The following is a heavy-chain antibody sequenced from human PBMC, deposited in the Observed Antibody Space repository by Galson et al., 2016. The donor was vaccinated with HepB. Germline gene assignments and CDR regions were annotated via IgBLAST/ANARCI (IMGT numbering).Heavy chain of an antibody. CDR3: ARLDSSGYYSYYYYYGMDV. CDR1: GYSFSSYW. CDR2: IYPGDSDT. J-gene: IGHJ6*02. Sequence: QSGAEVKKPGESLKISCKGSGYSFSSYWIGWVRQMPGKGLDWMGNIYPGDSDTRDSPSFQGQVTISADQSISTAYLQWSSLKASDTAMYYCARLDSSGYYSYYYYYGMDVWGQGTTVTVSS. V-gene: IGHV5-51*01. D-gene: IGHD3-22*01.